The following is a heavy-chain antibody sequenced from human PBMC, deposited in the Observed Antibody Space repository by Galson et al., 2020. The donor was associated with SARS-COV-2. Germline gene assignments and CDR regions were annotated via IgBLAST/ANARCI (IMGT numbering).Heavy chain of an antibody. V-gene: IGHV3-7*03. CDR1: GFTFSNSW. Sequence: GGSLRLSCAASGFTFSNSWMNWVRQAPGKGLEWVANIKKDGSEKYYVDSVKGRFTISRDNAKNSLYLQMNSLRAEDTALYYCARDGGGGIVGADLDYWGHGTLVTVSS. J-gene: IGHJ4*01. D-gene: IGHD1-26*01. CDR3: ARDGGGGIVGADLDY. CDR2: IKKDGSEK.